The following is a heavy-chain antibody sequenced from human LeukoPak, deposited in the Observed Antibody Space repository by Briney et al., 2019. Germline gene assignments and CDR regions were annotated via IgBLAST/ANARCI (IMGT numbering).Heavy chain of an antibody. Sequence: SETLSLTCAVYGGSFSGYYWSWIRQPPGKGLEWIGYIYYSGSTNYNPSLKSRVTISVDTSKNQFSLKLSSVTAADTAVYYCARDLPYCSGGSCYLDAFDIWGQGTMVTVSS. V-gene: IGHV4-59*01. CDR3: ARDLPYCSGGSCYLDAFDI. D-gene: IGHD2-15*01. CDR2: IYYSGST. J-gene: IGHJ3*02. CDR1: GGSFSGYY.